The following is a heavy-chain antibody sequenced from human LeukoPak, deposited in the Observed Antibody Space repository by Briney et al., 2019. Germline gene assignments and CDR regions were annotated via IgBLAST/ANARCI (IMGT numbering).Heavy chain of an antibody. Sequence: GGSLRLSCAASGFPLSSYAMSWVPQAPGKGRDWVSLISGSDGIKYHADSVKGRFTISRDNSKNTLYLQMNSLRAEDTAVYYCAKGLVYGDDYWGQGTLVTVSS. D-gene: IGHD4-17*01. CDR3: AKGLVYGDDY. V-gene: IGHV3-23*01. J-gene: IGHJ4*02. CDR1: GFPLSSYA. CDR2: ISGSDGIK.